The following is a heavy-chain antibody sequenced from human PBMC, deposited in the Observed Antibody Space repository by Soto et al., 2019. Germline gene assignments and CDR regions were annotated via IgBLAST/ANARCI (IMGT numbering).Heavy chain of an antibody. CDR3: ARDSGAVAVDY. Sequence: PGGSLRLSCAASGFTFSSYSMNWVRQAPGKGLEWVSYISSSSSTIYYADSVKGRFTISRDNAKNSLYLQMNSLRAEDTAVYYCARDSGAVAVDYWGQGTLVTVSS. CDR2: ISSSSSTI. CDR1: GFTFSSYS. J-gene: IGHJ4*02. V-gene: IGHV3-48*01. D-gene: IGHD6-19*01.